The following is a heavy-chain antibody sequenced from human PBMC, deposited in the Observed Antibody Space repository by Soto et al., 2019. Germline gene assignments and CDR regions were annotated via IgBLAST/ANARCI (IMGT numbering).Heavy chain of an antibody. CDR3: ARDWNDSSGYYHFDY. V-gene: IGHV4-34*01. J-gene: IGHJ4*02. CDR2: INHSGST. D-gene: IGHD3-22*01. Sequence: SETLSLTCAVYGGSFSGYYWSGIRQPPGEGLEWIGEINHSGSTNYNPSLKSRVTISVDTSKNQFSLKLSSVTAADTAVYYCARDWNDSSGYYHFDYWGQGNQVTVSS. CDR1: GGSFSGYY.